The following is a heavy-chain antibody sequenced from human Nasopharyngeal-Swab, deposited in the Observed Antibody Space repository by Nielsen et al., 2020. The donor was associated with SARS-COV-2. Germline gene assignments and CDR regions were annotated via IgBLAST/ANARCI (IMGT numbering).Heavy chain of an antibody. D-gene: IGHD2-15*01. CDR3: VRDGSRDIVVVVAATTSCYFDY. V-gene: IGHV7-4-1*02. J-gene: IGHJ4*02. Sequence: WVRQAPGQGLEWVGWIDPNSGNPTYAPDFTGRFVLSLDTSVSTTYLRISGLKAEDTAVYYCVRDGSRDIVVVVAATTSCYFDYWGQGTLVTVSS. CDR2: IDPNSGNP.